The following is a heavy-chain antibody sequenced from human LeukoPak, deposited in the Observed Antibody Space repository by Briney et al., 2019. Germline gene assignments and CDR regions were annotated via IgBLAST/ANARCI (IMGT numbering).Heavy chain of an antibody. V-gene: IGHV3-7*01. CDR2: IKQDASQE. CDR3: ARGVVYPTWSGPHWSDY. Sequence: GGSLRLSCAASGFTFSSYWMSWVRQAPGKGPEWVAHIKQDASQEDHVDSVKGRFTISRDNAKNSLYLQMNSLRAEATAVYYCARGVVYPTWSGPHWSDYWGQGTLVTVSS. CDR1: GFTFSSYW. J-gene: IGHJ4*02. D-gene: IGHD3-3*01.